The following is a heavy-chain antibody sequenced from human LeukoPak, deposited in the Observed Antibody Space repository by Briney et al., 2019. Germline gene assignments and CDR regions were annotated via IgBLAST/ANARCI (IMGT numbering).Heavy chain of an antibody. D-gene: IGHD3-9*01. Sequence: ASVKVSCKASGYTLSGYYIHWVRQAPGQGLEWMGWINPSSGDTKFAQKFQGRVSMTRDTSISTAYMELSRLRSDDTAVYYCAREYYDILSGYSSWFDPWGQGTLVTVSS. CDR1: GYTLSGYY. CDR2: INPSSGDT. J-gene: IGHJ5*02. CDR3: AREYYDILSGYSSWFDP. V-gene: IGHV1-2*02.